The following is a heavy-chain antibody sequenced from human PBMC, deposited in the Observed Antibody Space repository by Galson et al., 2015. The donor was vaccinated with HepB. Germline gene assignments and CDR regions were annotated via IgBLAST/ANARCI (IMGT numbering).Heavy chain of an antibody. Sequence: LRLSCAASGFTFDDYAMHWVRQPPGKGLEWVSGIGWNSASIDYADSVKGRFTISRDNAKNSLYLQMDSLRPEDTALYYCAKARSTNAYKVFDYWGQGILVAVSS. J-gene: IGHJ4*02. V-gene: IGHV3-9*01. D-gene: IGHD5-24*01. CDR3: AKARSTNAYKVFDY. CDR1: GFTFDDYA. CDR2: IGWNSASI.